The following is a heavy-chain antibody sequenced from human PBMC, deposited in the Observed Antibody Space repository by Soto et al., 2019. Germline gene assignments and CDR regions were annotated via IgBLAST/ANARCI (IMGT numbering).Heavy chain of an antibody. CDR2: INGDGSVT. V-gene: IGHV3-74*01. CDR3: VREKETRGGGAFDS. Sequence: EVQLVESGGGLVQPGGSLRLSCTASGFTFSGFWMHWVRQAPGKGLVWVSRINGDGSVTNYADSVKGRFTISRDNAKNTLIQKKNSRRGGDTAVYYGVREKETRGGGAFDSWGQGPLVTVS. D-gene: IGHD2-2*01. J-gene: IGHJ4*02. CDR1: GFTFSGFW.